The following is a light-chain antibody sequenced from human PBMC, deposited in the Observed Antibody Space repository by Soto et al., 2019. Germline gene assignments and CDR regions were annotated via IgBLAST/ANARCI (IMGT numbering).Light chain of an antibody. V-gene: IGLV2-8*01. J-gene: IGLJ2*01. CDR2: EVN. CDR3: SSYAGSNNFGV. CDR1: SSDFGGYNY. Sequence: QSVLTQPPSASGSPGQSVTISCTGTSSDFGGYNYVSWYQQHPGEAPKLMIYEVNKRPSGVPDRFSGSKSGNTAFLTVSGLQAEDEADYYCSSYAGSNNFGVFGGGTQLTVL.